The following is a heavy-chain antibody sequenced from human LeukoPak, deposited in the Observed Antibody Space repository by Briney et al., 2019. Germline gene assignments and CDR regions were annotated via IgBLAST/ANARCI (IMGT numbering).Heavy chain of an antibody. CDR1: GYTSTSYY. CDR3: ARDYLKVVVTATAPSAGHMDY. D-gene: IGHD2-15*01. Sequence: ASVKVSCKASGYTSTSYYMHWVRQAPGQGLEWMGIINPSGGSTSYAQKFQGRVTMTRDTSTSTVYMELSSLRSEDMAVYYCARDYLKVVVTATAPSAGHMDYWGQGTLVTVSS. V-gene: IGHV1-46*01. CDR2: INPSGGST. J-gene: IGHJ4*02.